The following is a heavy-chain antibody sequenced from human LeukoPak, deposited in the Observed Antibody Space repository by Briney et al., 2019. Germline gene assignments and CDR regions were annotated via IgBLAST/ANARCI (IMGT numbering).Heavy chain of an antibody. J-gene: IGHJ4*02. Sequence: GGSLRLSCAASGFIFRNYWMHWVRHAPGKGLVWVSSISSSSSYIYYADSVKGRFTISRDNAKNSLYLQMNSLRAEDTAVYYCARDEDYYDSSGYDYWGQGTLVTVSS. V-gene: IGHV3-21*01. D-gene: IGHD3-22*01. CDR2: ISSSSSYI. CDR1: GFIFRNYW. CDR3: ARDEDYYDSSGYDY.